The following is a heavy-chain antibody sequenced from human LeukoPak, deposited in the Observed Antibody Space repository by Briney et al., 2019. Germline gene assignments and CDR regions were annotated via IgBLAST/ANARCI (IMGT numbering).Heavy chain of an antibody. V-gene: IGHV1-46*01. Sequence: GASVKVSCKASGYTFTSYYMHWVRQAPGQGLEWMGIINPSGGSTSYAQKFQGRVTMTRDMSTSTVYMELSSLRSEDTAVYYCAREGASGYDSYYYMDVWGKGTTVTVSS. CDR3: AREGASGYDSYYYMDV. CDR1: GYTFTSYY. J-gene: IGHJ6*03. CDR2: INPSGGST. D-gene: IGHD5-12*01.